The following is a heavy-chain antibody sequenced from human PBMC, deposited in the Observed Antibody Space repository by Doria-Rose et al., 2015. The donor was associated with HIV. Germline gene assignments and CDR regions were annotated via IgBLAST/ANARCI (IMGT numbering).Heavy chain of an antibody. CDR3: ARDKDTSGDYPFDY. D-gene: IGHD3-22*01. CDR2: IIPIFATS. J-gene: IGHJ4*02. V-gene: IGHV1-69*01. Sequence: APGQGLEWMGGIIPIFATSKYPQKFQGRVTITADESTSTSYMELSSLRSEDSAVYYCARDKDTSGDYPFDYWGQGTLVTVSS.